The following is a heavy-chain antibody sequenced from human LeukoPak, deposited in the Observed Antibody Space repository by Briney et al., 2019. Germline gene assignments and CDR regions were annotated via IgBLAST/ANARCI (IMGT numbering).Heavy chain of an antibody. D-gene: IGHD4-17*01. J-gene: IGHJ3*02. CDR1: GFTFSSYG. V-gene: IGHV3-30*18. CDR2: ISYDGSNK. CDR3: AKEMAVTTESGAFDI. Sequence: GRSLRLSCAASGFTFSSYGMLWVRQAPGKGLEWVAVISYDGSNKYYADSVKGRFTISRDNSKNTLYLQMNSLRAEDTAVYYCAKEMAVTTESGAFDIWGQGTIVTVSS.